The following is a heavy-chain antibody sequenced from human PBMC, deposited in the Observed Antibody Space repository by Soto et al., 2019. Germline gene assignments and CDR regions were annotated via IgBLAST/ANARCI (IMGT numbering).Heavy chain of an antibody. D-gene: IGHD2-21*02. CDR3: ANVIGGDSECYFDY. J-gene: IGHJ4*02. Sequence: SETLSLTCTVSGVSISTGGYYWSWIRQHPGKGLEWIGNIYYSGRTYYNPSLKSRVILSVDTSKNHFSLNLRSLTAADSAMYYCANVIGGDSECYFDYWGQGALVTVSS. CDR2: IYYSGRT. CDR1: GVSISTGGYY. V-gene: IGHV4-31*03.